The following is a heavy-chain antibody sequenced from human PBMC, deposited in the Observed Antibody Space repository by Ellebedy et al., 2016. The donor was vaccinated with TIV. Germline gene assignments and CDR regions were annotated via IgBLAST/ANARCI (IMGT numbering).Heavy chain of an antibody. D-gene: IGHD5-12*01. V-gene: IGHV3-23*01. CDR1: GFTFDDYA. Sequence: GGSLRLXCAASGFTFDDYAMHWVRQAPGKGLEWVSTISASADNTYQPDSVKGRFTISRDNSKNILYLQMNSLRAEDTAVYYCAKGRGYDYFDYWGQGTLVTVSS. J-gene: IGHJ4*02. CDR2: ISASADNT. CDR3: AKGRGYDYFDY.